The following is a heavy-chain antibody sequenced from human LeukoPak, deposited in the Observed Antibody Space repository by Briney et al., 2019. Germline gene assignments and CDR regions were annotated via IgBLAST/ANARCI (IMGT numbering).Heavy chain of an antibody. V-gene: IGHV1-69*13. Sequence: SVKVSCKASGGTFSSYAISWVRQAPGQGLEWMGGIIPIFGTANYAQKFQGRVTITADESTSTAYMELSSLRSEDTAVYYSARGEHSGILTGRHSYYYYYGMDVWGQGTTVTVSS. CDR3: ARGEHSGILTGRHSYYYYYGMDV. J-gene: IGHJ6*02. D-gene: IGHD3-9*01. CDR2: IIPIFGTA. CDR1: GGTFSSYA.